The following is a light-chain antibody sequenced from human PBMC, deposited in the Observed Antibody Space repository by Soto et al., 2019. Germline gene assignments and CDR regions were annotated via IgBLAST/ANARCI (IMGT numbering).Light chain of an antibody. J-gene: IGKJ4*01. CDR1: QGINNY. CDR2: DTS. Sequence: DIQMTQSPSSLSASVGDRVTITCQASQGINNYLNWYQQKPGNAPKLLIFDTSYLETGVPSRFSGRGSWTDFTFTIRSLQPEDVAAYYCQQYHNLPSTVGGGTTVDSK. CDR3: QQYHNLPST. V-gene: IGKV1-33*01.